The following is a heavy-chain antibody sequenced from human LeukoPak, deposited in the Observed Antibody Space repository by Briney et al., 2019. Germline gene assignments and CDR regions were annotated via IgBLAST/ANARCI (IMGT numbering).Heavy chain of an antibody. CDR1: GFTFSSYG. V-gene: IGHV3-33*06. Sequence: GGSLRLSCAASGFTFSSYGMHWVRQAPGKGLEWVAVIWYDGSNKYYADSVKGRFTISRGNSKNTLYLQMNSLRAEDTAVYYCAKDPRSYCSSTSCPPWFDPWGQGTLVTVSS. CDR3: AKDPRSYCSSTSCPPWFDP. D-gene: IGHD2-2*01. J-gene: IGHJ5*02. CDR2: IWYDGSNK.